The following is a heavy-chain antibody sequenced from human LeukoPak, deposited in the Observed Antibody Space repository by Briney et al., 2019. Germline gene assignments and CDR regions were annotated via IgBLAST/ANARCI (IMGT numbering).Heavy chain of an antibody. CDR1: GFTFSTYW. V-gene: IGHV3-74*01. Sequence: PGGSLRLSCAASGFTFSTYWMHWVRQAPGKGLVWVSRINGDGSTITYADSVKGRFTISRDNVKNTLYLQMNSPRAEDTAVYHCVRSSGYPDYWGQGNLVTVSS. CDR2: INGDGSTI. J-gene: IGHJ4*02. D-gene: IGHD3-22*01. CDR3: VRSSGYPDY.